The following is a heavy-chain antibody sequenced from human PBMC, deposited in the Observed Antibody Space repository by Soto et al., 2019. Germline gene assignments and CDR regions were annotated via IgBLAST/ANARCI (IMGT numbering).Heavy chain of an antibody. CDR1: GFTFGDYA. CDR2: IRSKAYGGTT. V-gene: IGHV3-49*03. D-gene: IGHD6-6*01. Sequence: PGGSLRLSCTASGFTFGDYAMSWFRQAPGKGLEWVGFIRSKAYGGTTEYAASVKGRFTISRDDSKSIAYLQMNSLKTEDTAVYYCTRVYYQLLSIAARNYDYWGQGTLVTVSS. CDR3: TRVYYQLLSIAARNYDY. J-gene: IGHJ4*02.